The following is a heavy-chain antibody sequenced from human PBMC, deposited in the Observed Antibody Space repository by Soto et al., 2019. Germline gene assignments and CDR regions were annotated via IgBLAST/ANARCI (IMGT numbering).Heavy chain of an antibody. J-gene: IGHJ6*02. CDR3: ARALGSIYCSDGSCYLRPGSYGMDV. CDR2: INPSGGST. D-gene: IGHD2-15*01. CDR1: GYTFTSYY. V-gene: IGHV1-46*01. Sequence: ASVKVSCKASGYTFTSYYMHWVRQAPGQGLEWMGIINPSGGSTSYAQKFQGRVTMTRDTSTSTVYMELSSLRSEDTAVYYCARALGSIYCSDGSCYLRPGSYGMDVWG.